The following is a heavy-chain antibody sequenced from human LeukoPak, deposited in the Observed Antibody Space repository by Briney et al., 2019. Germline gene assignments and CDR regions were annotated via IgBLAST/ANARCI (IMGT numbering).Heavy chain of an antibody. J-gene: IGHJ4*02. V-gene: IGHV1-46*01. Sequence: ASVKVSCKASGYTFTSYYMHWVRQAPGQGLEWMGIINPSGGSTSYAQKFQGRVTMTRDTSTSTVYMELSSLRSDDTAVYYCARALTIAVAARDWGQGTLVTVSS. CDR1: GYTFTSYY. CDR3: ARALTIAVAARD. D-gene: IGHD6-19*01. CDR2: INPSGGST.